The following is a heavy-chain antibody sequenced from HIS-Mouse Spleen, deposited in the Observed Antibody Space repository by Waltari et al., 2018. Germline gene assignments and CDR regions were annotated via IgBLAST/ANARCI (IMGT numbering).Heavy chain of an antibody. CDR2: IYSSGRT. Sequence: QLQLRESGPGLVKPSETLSLTCTVSGGSISSSSYYWGWIRQPPGKGLEWIGSIYSSGRTYYNPSLKSRVTIAVDTSKNQFSLKLSSVTAADTAVYYCAREIPYSSSWYDWYFDLWGRGTLVTVSS. CDR1: GGSISSSSYY. V-gene: IGHV4-39*07. CDR3: AREIPYSSSWYDWYFDL. J-gene: IGHJ2*01. D-gene: IGHD6-13*01.